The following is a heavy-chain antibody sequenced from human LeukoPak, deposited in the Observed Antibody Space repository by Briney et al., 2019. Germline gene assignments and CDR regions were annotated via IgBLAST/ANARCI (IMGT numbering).Heavy chain of an antibody. CDR1: GYTFTVYY. V-gene: IGHV1-2*02. J-gene: IGHJ4*02. D-gene: IGHD3-10*01. CDR3: ARDRLISHSYGSGSRFDY. CDR2: INPNSGGT. Sequence: ASVKVSCKASGYTFTVYYMHWVRQAPGQGLEWMGWINPNSGGTNYAQKFQGRGTMTRDTSISTAYMELSRLRSDDTAVYYCARDRLISHSYGSGSRFDYWGQGTLVTVSS.